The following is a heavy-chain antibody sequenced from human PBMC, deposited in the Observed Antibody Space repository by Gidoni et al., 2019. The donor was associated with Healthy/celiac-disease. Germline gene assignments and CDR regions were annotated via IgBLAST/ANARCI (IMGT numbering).Heavy chain of an antibody. D-gene: IGHD5-12*01. Sequence: EVQLVESGGGLVQPGRSLRLSCAASGFPFVDYAMHWVRQAPGKGLEWVSGISWNSGSIGYADSVKGRFTISRDNAKNSLYLQMNSLRAEDTALYYCAKDNQMATHGGAFDIWGQGTMVTVSS. J-gene: IGHJ3*02. V-gene: IGHV3-9*01. CDR3: AKDNQMATHGGAFDI. CDR1: GFPFVDYA. CDR2: ISWNSGSI.